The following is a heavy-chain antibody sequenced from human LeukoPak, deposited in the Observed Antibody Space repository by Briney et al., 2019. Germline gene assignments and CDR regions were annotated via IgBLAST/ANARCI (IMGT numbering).Heavy chain of an antibody. J-gene: IGHJ4*02. Sequence: GGSLRLSCAASGFTFSSYAMSWVRQAPGKGLEWVSAISGSGGSTYHADSVKGRFTISRDNSKNTLYLQMNSLRAEDTAVYYCAKGQSITMIGTDYWGQGTLVTVSS. CDR2: ISGSGGST. CDR3: AKGQSITMIGTDY. CDR1: GFTFSSYA. V-gene: IGHV3-23*01. D-gene: IGHD3-22*01.